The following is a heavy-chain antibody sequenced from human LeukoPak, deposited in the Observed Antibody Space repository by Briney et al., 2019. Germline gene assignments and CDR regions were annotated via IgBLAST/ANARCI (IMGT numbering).Heavy chain of an antibody. D-gene: IGHD5-12*01. J-gene: IGHJ4*02. CDR1: GGSISSYY. Sequence: ASETLSLTCTVSGGSISSYYWSWIRQPPGKGLEWIGYIYYSGSTNYNPSLKSRVTISVDTSKNQFSLKLNSLTAADTAFYYCARGDIYFDYWGQGTLVNVSS. CDR3: ARGDIYFDY. CDR2: IYYSGST. V-gene: IGHV4-59*01.